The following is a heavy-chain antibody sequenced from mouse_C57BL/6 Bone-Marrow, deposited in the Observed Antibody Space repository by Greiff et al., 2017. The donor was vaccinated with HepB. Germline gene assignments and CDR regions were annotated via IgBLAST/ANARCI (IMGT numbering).Heavy chain of an antibody. J-gene: IGHJ4*01. V-gene: IGHV1-61*01. D-gene: IGHD2-5*01. Sequence: VKLQQPGAELVRPGSSVKLSCKASGYTFTSYWMDWVKQRPGQGLEWIGNIYPSDSETHYNQKFKDKATLTVDKSSSTAYMQLSSLTSEDSAVYYCARRYSNYDSAMDYWGQGTSVTVSS. CDR3: ARRYSNYDSAMDY. CDR1: GYTFTSYW. CDR2: IYPSDSET.